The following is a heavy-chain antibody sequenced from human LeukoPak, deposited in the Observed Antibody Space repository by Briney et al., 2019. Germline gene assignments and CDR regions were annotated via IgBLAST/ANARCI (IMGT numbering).Heavy chain of an antibody. Sequence: GGSLRLSCAPSGFTFSSYAMSWVRQAPGKGLEWVSAISGSGGSTYYADSMKGRFTISRDNSKNMLYLQMNSLRAEDTAVYYCARAHYLEWLLDLDWGQGTLVTVSS. CDR1: GFTFSSYA. V-gene: IGHV3-23*01. J-gene: IGHJ4*02. D-gene: IGHD3-3*01. CDR3: ARAHYLEWLLDLD. CDR2: ISGSGGST.